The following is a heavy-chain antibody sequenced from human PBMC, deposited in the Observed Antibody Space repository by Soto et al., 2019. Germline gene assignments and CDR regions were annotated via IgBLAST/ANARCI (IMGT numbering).Heavy chain of an antibody. V-gene: IGHV1-18*01. CDR3: ARDGSSSWPNFDY. D-gene: IGHD6-13*01. J-gene: IGHJ4*02. CDR2: ISGYNGNT. Sequence: QVQLVQSGAEVKKPGASVKVSCKASGYSFSNYGISWVRQAPGQGLEWMGWISGYNGNTHYAQKFQGRVTMTTDTSTSTAYMELRSLRSDDTAMFYCARDGSSSWPNFDYWGQGTMVTVSS. CDR1: GYSFSNYG.